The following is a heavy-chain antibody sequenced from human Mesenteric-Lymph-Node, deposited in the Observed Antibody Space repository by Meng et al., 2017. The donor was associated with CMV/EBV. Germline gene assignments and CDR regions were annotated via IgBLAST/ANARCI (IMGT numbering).Heavy chain of an antibody. J-gene: IGHJ4*02. Sequence: GRLHQWGEGRWKPSETLSVTCAVYGGSFSGYYWNWIRQSPEKGLEWIGEINHSGSTTYNPSFTSRIIISVDTSTNQISLNMSSVTAADTAVYYCARGSSYDILTGYFDYWGQGALVTVSS. CDR2: INHSGST. V-gene: IGHV4-34*01. CDR3: ARGSSYDILTGYFDY. CDR1: GGSFSGYY. D-gene: IGHD3-9*01.